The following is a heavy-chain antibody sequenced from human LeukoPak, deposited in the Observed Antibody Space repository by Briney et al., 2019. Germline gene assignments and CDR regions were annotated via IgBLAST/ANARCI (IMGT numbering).Heavy chain of an antibody. V-gene: IGHV3-23*01. CDR2: IIETGASP. CDR3: ARRGAGSGGLDY. Sequence: GGSLRLSCAASGFSFSLYAMNWVRQAPGKGLEWVSTIIETGASPYYAGSVRGRFTVSRDSSKNMFYLQMNSLRAEDTAIYYCARRGAGSGGLDYWGQGTLVTVSS. D-gene: IGHD6-19*01. CDR1: GFSFSLYA. J-gene: IGHJ4*02.